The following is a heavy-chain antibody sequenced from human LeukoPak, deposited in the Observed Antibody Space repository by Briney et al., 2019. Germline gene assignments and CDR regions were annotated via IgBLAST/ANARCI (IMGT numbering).Heavy chain of an antibody. CDR2: INHSGST. D-gene: IGHD4-11*01. Sequence: KTSETLSLSCAVYGGSFSGYYWSWIRQPAGKGLEWIGEINHSGSTNYNPSLKSRVTISVDTSKNQFSLKLSSVTAADTAVYYCARVDYSNYGGSDYWGQGTLVTVSS. CDR3: ARVDYSNYGGSDY. J-gene: IGHJ4*02. CDR1: GGSFSGYY. V-gene: IGHV4-34*01.